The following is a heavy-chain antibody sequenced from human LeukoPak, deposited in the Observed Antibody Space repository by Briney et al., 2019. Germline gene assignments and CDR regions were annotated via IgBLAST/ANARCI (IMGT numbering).Heavy chain of an antibody. CDR2: ISSNGGST. Sequence: GGSLRLSCAASGFTFSSYAMHWVRQAPGKGLEYVSAISSNGGSTYYANSVKGRFTISRDNSKNTLYLQMGSLRAEDMAVYYCAREDYYDSSAPFDIWGQGTMVTVSS. CDR1: GFTFSSYA. V-gene: IGHV3-64*01. J-gene: IGHJ3*02. CDR3: AREDYYDSSAPFDI. D-gene: IGHD3-22*01.